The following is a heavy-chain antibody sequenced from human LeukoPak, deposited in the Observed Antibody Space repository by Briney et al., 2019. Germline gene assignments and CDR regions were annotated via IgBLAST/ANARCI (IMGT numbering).Heavy chain of an antibody. CDR3: ARGVADYYYYMDV. J-gene: IGHJ6*03. CDR2: INHSGST. V-gene: IGHV4-34*01. Sequence: PSETLSLTCAVYGGSFSGYYWSWIRQPPGKGLEWIGEINHSGSTNYNPSLKSRVTISVDTSKNQFSLKLSSATAADTAVYYCARGVADYYYYMDVWGKGTTVTVSS. CDR1: GGSFSGYY. D-gene: IGHD2-15*01.